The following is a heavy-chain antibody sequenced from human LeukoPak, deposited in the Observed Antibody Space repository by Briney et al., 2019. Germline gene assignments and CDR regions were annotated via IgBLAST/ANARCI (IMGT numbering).Heavy chain of an antibody. CDR3: ARVDTAMVAGGGDY. CDR1: GYSFTGYY. D-gene: IGHD5-18*01. Sequence: ASVKVSCKASGYSFTGYYMHWVRQAPGQGLEWMGWINPNSGGTKYAQKFKGRVTMTRDTSISIAYMELSRLGSDDTAVYYCARVDTAMVAGGGDYWGQGTLVTVSS. J-gene: IGHJ4*02. CDR2: INPNSGGT. V-gene: IGHV1-2*02.